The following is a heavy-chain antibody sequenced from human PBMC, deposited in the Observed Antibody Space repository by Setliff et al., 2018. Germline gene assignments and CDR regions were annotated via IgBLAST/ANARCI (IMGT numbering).Heavy chain of an antibody. Sequence: GSLKISCKGSGYSFTSYWIGWVRQMPGKGLEWMRIVFSGDSDTRYSPSFQGQVTMSADKSINTAYLQWSSLKASDTAMYYCARLGAPASHDAFDIWGQGTMVTVSS. J-gene: IGHJ3*02. V-gene: IGHV5-51*01. CDR2: VFSGDSDT. D-gene: IGHD6-25*01. CDR1: GYSFTSYW. CDR3: ARLGAPASHDAFDI.